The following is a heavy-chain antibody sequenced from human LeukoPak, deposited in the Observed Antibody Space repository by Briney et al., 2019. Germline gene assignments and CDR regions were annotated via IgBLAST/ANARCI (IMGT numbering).Heavy chain of an antibody. D-gene: IGHD3-16*01. CDR3: ARGIDYAYYYYMDV. CDR1: GGSISSYY. Sequence: PSETLSLTCTVSGGSISSYYWSWIRQPPGKGLEWIGYIYYSGSTNYNPSLKSRVTISVDTSKNQFPLKLSSVTAADTAVYYCARGIDYAYYYYMDVWGKGTTVTVSS. CDR2: IYYSGST. J-gene: IGHJ6*03. V-gene: IGHV4-59*01.